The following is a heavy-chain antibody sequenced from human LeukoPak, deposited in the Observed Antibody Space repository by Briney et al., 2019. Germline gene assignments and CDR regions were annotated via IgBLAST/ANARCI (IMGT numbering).Heavy chain of an antibody. CDR1: GGSFSGYY. Sequence: SETLSLTCAVYGGSFSGYYWSWIRQPPGKGLEWIGEVNHSGSTNYNPSLKSRVTISVDTSKNQFSLKLSSVTAADTAVYYCASMGTPDIAAAGMVPDYWGQGTLVTVSS. V-gene: IGHV4-34*01. CDR2: VNHSGST. D-gene: IGHD6-13*01. CDR3: ASMGTPDIAAAGMVPDY. J-gene: IGHJ4*02.